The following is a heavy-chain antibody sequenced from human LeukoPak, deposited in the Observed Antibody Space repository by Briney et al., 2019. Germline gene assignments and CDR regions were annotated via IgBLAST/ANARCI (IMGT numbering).Heavy chain of an antibody. J-gene: IGHJ5*02. D-gene: IGHD3-10*01. Sequence: TTSETLSLTCTVSGGSFSSYYWSWIRQPPGKGLEWIGYIYYSGSTNYNPSLQSRVTISLDTSKNQFSLKLTSVTAPDTAVYYCARVTYGSGTYHWFDPWGQGTLVTVSS. CDR3: ARVTYGSGTYHWFDP. CDR2: IYYSGST. CDR1: GGSFSSYY. V-gene: IGHV4-59*08.